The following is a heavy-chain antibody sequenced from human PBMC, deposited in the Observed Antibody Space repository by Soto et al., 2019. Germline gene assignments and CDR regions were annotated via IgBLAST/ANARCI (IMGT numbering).Heavy chain of an antibody. V-gene: IGHV3-30*18. CDR3: ANLRYSYGRGYYYYGMDV. CDR1: GFTFSSYG. J-gene: IGHJ6*02. CDR2: ISYDGSNK. D-gene: IGHD5-18*01. Sequence: PGGSLRLSCAASGFTFSSYGMHWVRQAPGKGLEWVAVISYDGSNKYYADSVKGRFTISRDNSKNTLYLQMNSLRAEDTAVYYCANLRYSYGRGYYYYGMDVWGQGTTVTVSS.